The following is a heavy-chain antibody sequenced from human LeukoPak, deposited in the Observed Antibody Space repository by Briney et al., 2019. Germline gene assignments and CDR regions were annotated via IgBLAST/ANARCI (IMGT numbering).Heavy chain of an antibody. CDR1: GGSFSGYY. Sequence: PSETLSLTCAVYGGSFSGYYWSWIRQPPGKGLEWIGEINHSGSTNYSPSLKSRVTISVDTSKNQFSLKLSSVTAADTAVYYCARGPSRIAARPILGYYYMDVWGKGTTVTVSS. J-gene: IGHJ6*03. D-gene: IGHD6-6*01. V-gene: IGHV4-34*01. CDR2: INHSGST. CDR3: ARGPSRIAARPILGYYYMDV.